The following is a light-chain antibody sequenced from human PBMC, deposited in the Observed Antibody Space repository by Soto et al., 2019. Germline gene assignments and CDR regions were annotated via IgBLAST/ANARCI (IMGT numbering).Light chain of an antibody. Sequence: DIQMTQSPSSLSASVGDRVTITCRASQSISSYLNWYQQKPGQAPKLLIYAASSLQSGVPSRFSGSGSGTDFTLTISSLQPEDFATYYCQHSYSTPGTFGQGTKLEIK. CDR3: QHSYSTPGT. CDR1: QSISSY. CDR2: AAS. J-gene: IGKJ2*02. V-gene: IGKV1-39*01.